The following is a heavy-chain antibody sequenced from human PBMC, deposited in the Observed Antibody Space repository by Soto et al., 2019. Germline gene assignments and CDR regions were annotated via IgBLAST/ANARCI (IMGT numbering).Heavy chain of an antibody. Sequence: SETLSLTCAVYGGSFSGYYWSWIRQPPGKGLEWIGEINHSGSTNYNPSLKSRVTISVDTSKNQFSLKLSSVTAADTAVYYCASGIAAAGTGGDYWGQGTLVTVSS. J-gene: IGHJ4*02. CDR3: ASGIAAAGTGGDY. V-gene: IGHV4-34*01. D-gene: IGHD6-13*01. CDR1: GGSFSGYY. CDR2: INHSGST.